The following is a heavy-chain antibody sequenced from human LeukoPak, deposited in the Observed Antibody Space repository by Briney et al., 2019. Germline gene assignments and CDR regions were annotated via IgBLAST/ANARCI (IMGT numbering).Heavy chain of an antibody. CDR1: GFTFSSYW. V-gene: IGHV3-21*01. J-gene: IGHJ4*02. CDR3: RDLRGIVY. Sequence: GGSLRLSCAASGFTFSSYWMSWVRQAPGTGLEWVSSITRNSDYKNYASSLRGRATISRDNSKKSLYLQMNSLRVEDTAVYARRDLRGIVYWGQGTLVTVSS. D-gene: IGHD4-17*01. CDR2: ITRNSDYK.